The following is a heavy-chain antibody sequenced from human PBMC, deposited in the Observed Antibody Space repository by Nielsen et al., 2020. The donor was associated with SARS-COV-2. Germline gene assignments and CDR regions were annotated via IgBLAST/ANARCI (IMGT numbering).Heavy chain of an antibody. CDR1: GFSFSDSS. Sequence: GGSLRLSCAASGFSFSDSSMHWARQASGKGLEWLGRIRSKTNDYATEYPASLKGRFIISRDDSKNTAYLLMNSLKIDDTAMYYCTRVNPTSGSWFDAFDIWGQGTPVTVSS. V-gene: IGHV3-73*01. J-gene: IGHJ3*02. D-gene: IGHD1-26*01. CDR3: TRVNPTSGSWFDAFDI. CDR2: IRSKTNDYAT.